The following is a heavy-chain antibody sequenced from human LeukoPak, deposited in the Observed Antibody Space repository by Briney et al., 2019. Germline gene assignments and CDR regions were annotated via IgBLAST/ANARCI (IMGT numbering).Heavy chain of an antibody. CDR3: ARGGGGLVVPPAGAGLYHLDY. D-gene: IGHD6-19*01. CDR1: GLTFTTYA. V-gene: IGHV3-30-3*01. CDR2: ISYDGSGK. J-gene: IGHJ4*02. Sequence: PGRSLTLSCAVSGLTFTTYAMHWVRQSPGKGLEWVAVISYDGSGKNYADSVEGRFSIARDNSKNTLYLQMNSLVKEDTAIYYCARGGGGLVVPPAGAGLYHLDYWGQGTLVTVSS.